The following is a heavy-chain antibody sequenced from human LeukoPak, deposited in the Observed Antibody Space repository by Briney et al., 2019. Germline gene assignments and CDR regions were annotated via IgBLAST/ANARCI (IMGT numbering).Heavy chain of an antibody. J-gene: IGHJ5*01. D-gene: IGHD1-26*01. CDR2: IRQDGSEK. CDR1: GFTFISYW. V-gene: IGHV3-7*01. Sequence: GGSLRLSCAASGFTFISYWMTWVRQAPGKGLEWVANIRQDGSEKYYVDSVKGRFTISRDNAKNSLYLQMNSLRAEDTAVYYCARVSQIVGAKFDSWGQGTLVTVSS. CDR3: ARVSQIVGAKFDS.